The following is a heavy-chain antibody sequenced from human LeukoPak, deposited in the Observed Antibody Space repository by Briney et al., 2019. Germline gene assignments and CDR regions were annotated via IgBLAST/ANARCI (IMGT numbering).Heavy chain of an antibody. CDR1: GGSISSSSYY. D-gene: IGHD6-19*01. CDR3: ASVPNIAVAGTPFDY. V-gene: IGHV4-39*01. Sequence: SETQSLTCTVSGGSISSSSYYWGWIRQPPGKGLEWIGSIYYSGSTYYNPSLKSRVTISVDTSKNQFSLKLSSVTAADTAVYYCASVPNIAVAGTPFDYWGQGTLVTVSS. CDR2: IYYSGST. J-gene: IGHJ4*02.